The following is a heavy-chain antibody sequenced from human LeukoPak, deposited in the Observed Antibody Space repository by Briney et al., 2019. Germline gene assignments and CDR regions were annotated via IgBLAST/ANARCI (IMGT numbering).Heavy chain of an antibody. CDR1: GFTFSSYP. V-gene: IGHV3-30*04. D-gene: IGHD4-23*01. Sequence: GRSLRLSCAASGFTFSSYPMHWVRQAPGKGLEWVAVISYDGSNKYYADSVKGRFTISRDNSKNTLYLQMNSLRAEDTAVYYCARQGGNPHPYYYYYYYMDVWGKGTTVTISS. J-gene: IGHJ6*03. CDR3: ARQGGNPHPYYYYYYYMDV. CDR2: ISYDGSNK.